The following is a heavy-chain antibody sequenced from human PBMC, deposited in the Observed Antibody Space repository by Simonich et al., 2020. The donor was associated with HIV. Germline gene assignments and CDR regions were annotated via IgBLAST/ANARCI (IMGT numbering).Heavy chain of an antibody. Sequence: QVQLHQWGAGLLKSSETLSLTCAVYGGSFSGYYWNWIRQPPGKRLGWIAEINHGGRTNYNPSLKSRVTILLDTSKNQFSLKLASVTATDTALYYCARSPSENWDYYFDYWSQGTLVTVSS. CDR2: INHGGRT. CDR1: GGSFSGYY. D-gene: IGHD1-7*01. V-gene: IGHV4-34*01. J-gene: IGHJ4*02. CDR3: ARSPSENWDYYFDY.